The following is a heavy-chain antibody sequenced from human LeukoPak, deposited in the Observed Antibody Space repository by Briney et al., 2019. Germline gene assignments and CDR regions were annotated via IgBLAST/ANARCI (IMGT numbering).Heavy chain of an antibody. CDR3: ASIAALCFDY. Sequence: SQTLTLTCTVSGGSISSGGYYWSWIRQPPGKGLEWIGYIYHSGSTYYNPSLKSRVTISVDRSKNQFSLKLSSVTAADTAVYYCASIAALCFDYWGQGTLVTVSS. CDR1: GGSISSGGYY. J-gene: IGHJ4*02. V-gene: IGHV4-30-2*01. CDR2: IYHSGST. D-gene: IGHD6-6*01.